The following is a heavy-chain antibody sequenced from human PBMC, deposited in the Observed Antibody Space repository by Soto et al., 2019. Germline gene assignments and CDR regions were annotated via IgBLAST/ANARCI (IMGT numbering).Heavy chain of an antibody. CDR2: ISYDGSNK. V-gene: IGHV3-30-3*01. Sequence: QVQLVESGGGVVQPGRSLRLSCAASGFTFSSYAMHWVRQAPGKGLEWVAVISYDGSNKYYADSVKGRFTISRDKSKNTLYLQMNSLRAEDTAVYYCARGIVVVPAGPLAWDALAGRLGYWGQGTLVTVSS. D-gene: IGHD2-2*01. CDR3: ARGIVVVPAGPLAWDALAGRLGY. J-gene: IGHJ4*02. CDR1: GFTFSSYA.